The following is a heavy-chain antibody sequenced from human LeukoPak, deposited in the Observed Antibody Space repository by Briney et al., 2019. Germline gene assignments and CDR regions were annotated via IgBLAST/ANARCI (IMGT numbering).Heavy chain of an antibody. CDR2: IYYSRST. CDR1: GGSISSYY. CDR3: ASGSYYDILTADYYYMDV. J-gene: IGHJ6*03. V-gene: IGHV4-59*01. Sequence: KSSETLSLTCIVSGGSISSYYWSWIRQPPGKGLGWIGHIYYSRSTNYNPSLKSRVTISVVTSKNQFSLKLSSVTAADTAVYYCASGSYYDILTADYYYMDVWGKGTTVTVSS. D-gene: IGHD3-9*01.